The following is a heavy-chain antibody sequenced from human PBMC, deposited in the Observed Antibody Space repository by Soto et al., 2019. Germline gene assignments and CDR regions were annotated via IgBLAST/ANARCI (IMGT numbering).Heavy chain of an antibody. Sequence: EVQVLESGGGLVQPGGSLRLSCAASGFTFSSNGMNWVRQSPGKGLEWVSGIRSDGDTTYNADSVKGRFTVSRDTSKNTVYLQMNSLRVEEAAIYYCAKGKGVAATLAGANCRGQGTLVTVS. J-gene: IGHJ4*02. V-gene: IGHV3-23*01. D-gene: IGHD1-26*01. CDR3: AKGKGVAATLAGANC. CDR1: GFTFSSNG. CDR2: IRSDGDTT.